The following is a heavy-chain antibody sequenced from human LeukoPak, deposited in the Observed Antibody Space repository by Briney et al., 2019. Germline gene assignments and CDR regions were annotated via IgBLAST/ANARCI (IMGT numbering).Heavy chain of an antibody. CDR2: ISAYNGNT. V-gene: IGHV1-18*01. J-gene: IGHJ4*02. D-gene: IGHD3-22*01. CDR3: ARDSKDYYDSSGFDY. CDR1: GYTFTSYG. Sequence: GASVKVSCKASGYTFTSYGISWVRQAPGQGLEWMGWISAYNGNTNYAQKLQGRVTMTTDTSTSTAYMELRSPRSDDTAVYYCARDSKDYYDSSGFDYWGQGTLVTVSS.